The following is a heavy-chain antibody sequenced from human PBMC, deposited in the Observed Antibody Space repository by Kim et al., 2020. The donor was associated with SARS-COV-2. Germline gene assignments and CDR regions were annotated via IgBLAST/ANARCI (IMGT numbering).Heavy chain of an antibody. CDR3: ARDSVRHFDY. V-gene: IGHV6-1*01. D-gene: IGHD6-6*01. Sequence: NDYAVSVKSRIPTNPDTSKNQFSLQLNSVPPEDTAVYYCARDSVRHFDYWGQGTLVTVSS. CDR2: N. J-gene: IGHJ4*02.